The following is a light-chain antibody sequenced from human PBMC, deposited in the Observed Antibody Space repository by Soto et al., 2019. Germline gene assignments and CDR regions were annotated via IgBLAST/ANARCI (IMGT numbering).Light chain of an antibody. CDR2: ADS. V-gene: IGLV1-40*01. CDR3: QSYDITRSGSRV. J-gene: IGLJ3*02. CDR1: SSNIGAGYD. Sequence: SVLTQPPSVSGAPGQRVTISCTGSSSNIGAGYDVHWYQQLPGTAPKLLIYADSNRPSGVPDRFSGSKSGTSATLAITGLLAEDEADYYCQSYDITRSGSRVFGGGTQLTVL.